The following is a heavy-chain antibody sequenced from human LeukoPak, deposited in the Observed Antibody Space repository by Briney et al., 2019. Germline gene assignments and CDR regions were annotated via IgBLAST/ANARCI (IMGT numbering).Heavy chain of an antibody. CDR1: GGTFSSYA. Sequence: SVKVSCKASGGTFSSYAISWVRQAPGQGLEWMGGIIPIFGTANYAQKFQGRVSITADESTSTAYMELSSLRSEDTAVYYCARGFRWDDYCFDYWGQGTLVTVSS. D-gene: IGHD1-26*01. J-gene: IGHJ4*02. V-gene: IGHV1-69*13. CDR2: IIPIFGTA. CDR3: ARGFRWDDYCFDY.